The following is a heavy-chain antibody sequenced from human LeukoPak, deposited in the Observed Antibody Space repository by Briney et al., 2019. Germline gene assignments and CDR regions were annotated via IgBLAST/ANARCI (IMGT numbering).Heavy chain of an antibody. J-gene: IGHJ4*02. CDR3: AKVSDRDSSGYYWGFEY. D-gene: IGHD3-22*01. Sequence: SETLSLTCTVSGGSISSYYWSWIRQPPGKGLEWIGHIYYSGSTNYNPSLKSRVTISVDTSKNQFSLKLSSVTAADTAVYYCAKVSDRDSSGYYWGFEYWGQGTLVTVSS. V-gene: IGHV4-59*08. CDR1: GGSISSYY. CDR2: IYYSGST.